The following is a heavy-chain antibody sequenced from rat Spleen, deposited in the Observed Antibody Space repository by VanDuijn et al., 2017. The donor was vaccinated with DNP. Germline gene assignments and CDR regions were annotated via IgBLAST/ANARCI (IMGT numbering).Heavy chain of an antibody. J-gene: IGHJ4*01. D-gene: IGHD1-5*01. V-gene: IGHV5-7*01. Sequence: EVQLVESGGGLVQPGRSLKLSCAASGFTFSDYNMAWVRQAPKKGLEWVATISYDGSSTYYRDSVKGRFTISRDNAKSTLYLQMDSLRSEETATYYCARHDYNFYAMDAWGQGTSVTVSS. CDR2: ISYDGSST. CDR3: ARHDYNFYAMDA. CDR1: GFTFSDYN.